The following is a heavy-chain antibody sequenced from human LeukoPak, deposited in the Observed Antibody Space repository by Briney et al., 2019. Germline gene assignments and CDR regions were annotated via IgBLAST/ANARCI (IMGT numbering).Heavy chain of an antibody. V-gene: IGHV4-38-2*01. D-gene: IGHD3-3*01. J-gene: IGHJ3*02. Sequence: SETLSLTCAVSGYSISSGYYWGWIRQPPGKGLEWIGSIHHSGSTYYNPSLKSRVTISVDTSKNQFSLKLSSVTAADTAVYYCARSDGITIFGVVIGAAAFDIWGQGTMVTVSS. CDR2: IHHSGST. CDR3: ARSDGITIFGVVIGAAAFDI. CDR1: GYSISSGYY.